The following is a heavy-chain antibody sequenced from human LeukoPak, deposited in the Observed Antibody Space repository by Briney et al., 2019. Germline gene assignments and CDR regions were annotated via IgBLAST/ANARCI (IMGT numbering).Heavy chain of an antibody. CDR3: ARRGYSCGWYDMYYFDY. D-gene: IGHD6-13*01. V-gene: IGHV3-7*03. Sequence: GGSLRLSCAASGFTFSSYWMSWVRQAPGKGLEWVANIKQDGSEKYYVDSVKGRFTISRDNAKNSLYLQMNSLRAEDTAVYYCARRGYSCGWYDMYYFDYWGQGTLVTVSS. CDR1: GFTFSSYW. J-gene: IGHJ4*02. CDR2: IKQDGSEK.